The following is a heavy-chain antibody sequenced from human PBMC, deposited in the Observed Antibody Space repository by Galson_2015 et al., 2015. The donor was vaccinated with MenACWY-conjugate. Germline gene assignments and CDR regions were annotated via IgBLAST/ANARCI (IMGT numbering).Heavy chain of an antibody. CDR1: GFTFSSYS. CDR3: ARDSAARY. V-gene: IGHV3-48*01. J-gene: IGHJ4*02. Sequence: SLRLSCAASGFTFSSYSMNWVRQAPGKGLEWISYITSSSSSIYYADSVKGRFTVSRDNAKNSLYLQMNSLRAEDTALYYCARDSAARYWGQGTLVTVSS. CDR2: ITSSSSSI. D-gene: IGHD6-6*01.